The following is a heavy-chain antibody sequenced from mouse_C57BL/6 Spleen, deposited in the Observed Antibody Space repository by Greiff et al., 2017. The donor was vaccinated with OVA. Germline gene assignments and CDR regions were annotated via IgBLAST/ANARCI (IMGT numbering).Heavy chain of an antibody. J-gene: IGHJ2*01. CDR2: IYPGDGDT. V-gene: IGHV1-80*01. Sequence: QVQLQQSGAELVKPGASVKISCKASGYAFSSYWMNWVKQRPGKGLEWIGQIYPGDGDTNYNGKFKGKATLSADKSSSTAYMQLSSLTSEDSAVYFCARWDSSGLYYFDYWGQGTTLTVSS. D-gene: IGHD3-2*02. CDR1: GYAFSSYW. CDR3: ARWDSSGLYYFDY.